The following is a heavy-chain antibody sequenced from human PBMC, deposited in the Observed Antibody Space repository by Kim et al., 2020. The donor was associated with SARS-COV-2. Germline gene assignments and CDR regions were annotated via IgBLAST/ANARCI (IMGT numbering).Heavy chain of an antibody. J-gene: IGHJ4*02. CDR2: IKQDGSKN. V-gene: IGHV3-7*03. D-gene: IGHD1-26*01. CDR1: KFTFSNYW. CDR3: AKNMDGSYYFPDD. Sequence: GGSLRLSCVASKFTFSNYWMSWVRQAPGKGLEWVANIKQDGSKNYYADSVKGRFTISRDNAKNSLYLQLNSLRVDDTAVYYCAKNMDGSYYFPDDWGQGTLVTVSS.